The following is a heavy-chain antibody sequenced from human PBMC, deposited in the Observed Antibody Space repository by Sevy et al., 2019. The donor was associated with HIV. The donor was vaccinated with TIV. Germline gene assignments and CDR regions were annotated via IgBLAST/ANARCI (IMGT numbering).Heavy chain of an antibody. CDR1: GFSFSNFG. CDR2: SSYDGHTN. CDR3: AKDLLQLTIKELAQDYYYGMDV. Sequence: GGSLRLSCIASGFSFSNFGMHWVRQAPGKGLEWVAISSYDGHTNYFGDSVKGRFIISRDKSKNTLYLQMNSLRVQDTAVYYCAKDLLQLTIKELAQDYYYGMDVWGQGTTVTVSS. V-gene: IGHV3-30*18. J-gene: IGHJ6*02. D-gene: IGHD4-4*01.